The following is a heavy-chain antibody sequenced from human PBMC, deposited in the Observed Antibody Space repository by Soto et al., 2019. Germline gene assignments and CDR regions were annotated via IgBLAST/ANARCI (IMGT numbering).Heavy chain of an antibody. CDR1: GFSLSTSGVG. D-gene: IGHD3-10*01. Sequence: QITLKESGPPLVKPTQTLTLTCTFSGFSLSTSGVGVGWIRQPPGKALEWLALIYWDDDKRYSPSLKSRLTITKDTSKNEVVLTMTNMDPVDTATYYCARALYDSGNYYFDYWGQGTLVTVSS. CDR2: IYWDDDK. V-gene: IGHV2-5*02. CDR3: ARALYDSGNYYFDY. J-gene: IGHJ4*02.